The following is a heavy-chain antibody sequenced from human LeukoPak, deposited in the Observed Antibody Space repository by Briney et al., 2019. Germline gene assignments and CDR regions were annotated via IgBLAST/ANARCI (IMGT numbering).Heavy chain of an antibody. CDR3: TRVGYIDEGIDY. CDR2: IKQDGSKK. V-gene: IGHV3-7*04. J-gene: IGHJ4*02. D-gene: IGHD5-24*01. CDR1: GFPFSSYW. Sequence: GGSLRLSCVASGFPFSSYWMTWVRQAPGKGLEWVANIKQDGSKKSYVDSVKGRFTISRDNAKNSLYLQMNSLRAEDTVIYYCTRVGYIDEGIDYWGQGTLVTVSS.